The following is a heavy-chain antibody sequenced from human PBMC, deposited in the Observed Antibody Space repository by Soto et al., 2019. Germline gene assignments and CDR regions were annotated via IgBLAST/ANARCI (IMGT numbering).Heavy chain of an antibody. D-gene: IGHD3-22*01. J-gene: IGHJ6*02. CDR3: AKHLPVVISGYYYGLDV. CDR1: GGSISSYY. V-gene: IGHV4-59*01. CDR2: IYYSGST. Sequence: SETLSLTCTVSGGSISSYYWSWIRQPPGKGLEWIGYIYYSGSTNYNPSLKSRVTISVDTSKNQFSLKLSSVTAADTAVYYCAKHLPVVISGYYYGLDVWGQGTTVTVSS.